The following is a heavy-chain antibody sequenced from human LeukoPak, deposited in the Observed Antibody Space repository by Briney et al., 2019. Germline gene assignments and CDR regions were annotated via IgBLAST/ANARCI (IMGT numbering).Heavy chain of an antibody. CDR2: ISYDGTNK. J-gene: IGHJ4*02. CDR3: ARDFRYDSGSYYATYFDY. D-gene: IGHD3-22*01. V-gene: IGHV3-30*03. CDR1: GFTFNNYG. Sequence: GGSLRLSCAASGFTFNNYGMHWVRQAPGKGLEWVAIISYDGTNKYYADSVKGRFTISRDNSMNTLYLQMNSLRVADTAVYFCARDFRYDSGSYYATYFDYWGQGTLVTVSS.